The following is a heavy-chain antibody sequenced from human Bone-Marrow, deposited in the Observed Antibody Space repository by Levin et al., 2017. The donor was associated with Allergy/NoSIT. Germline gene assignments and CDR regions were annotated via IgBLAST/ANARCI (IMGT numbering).Heavy chain of an antibody. V-gene: IGHV3-33*01. CDR2: IWFDGSNK. J-gene: IGHJ4*02. CDR1: GFTFSSYG. D-gene: IGHD3-22*01. Sequence: GGSLRLSCAASGFTFSSYGMHWVRQAPGKGLEWVAVIWFDGSNKYYADSVRGRFTISRDNSNNTLYLQMNSLRAEDTAVYYCARDFGAYDNSGYYSIGYWGQGALVTVSS. CDR3: ARDFGAYDNSGYYSIGY.